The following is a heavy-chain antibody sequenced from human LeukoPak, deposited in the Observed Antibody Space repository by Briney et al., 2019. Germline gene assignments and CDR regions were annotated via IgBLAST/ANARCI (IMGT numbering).Heavy chain of an antibody. CDR1: GYTFTDYY. V-gene: IGHV1-2*06. J-gene: IGHJ5*02. CDR2: INPNSGGT. D-gene: IGHD2-2*01. Sequence: ASVKVSCKASGYTFTDYYMRWVRQAPGQGLEWMGRINPNSGGTNYAQKFQGRVTMTRDTSISTAYMEVSGLRSDDTAVYYCARDRHCTGTSCYQTSRLNWFDPWGQGTLVTVSS. CDR3: ARDRHCTGTSCYQTSRLNWFDP.